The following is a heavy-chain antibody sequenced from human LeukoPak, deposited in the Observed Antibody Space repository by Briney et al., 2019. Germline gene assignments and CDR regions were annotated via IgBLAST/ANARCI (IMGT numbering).Heavy chain of an antibody. Sequence: PGRSLRLSCAASGFTFSNAWMSWVRQAPGKGLEWVVRIKSKTDGGTTDYAAPVKGRFTISRDDSKNTVYLQMNSLNTEDTAVYYCTTDHMNYYDSISDSFFDYWGQGTLVTVSS. CDR1: GFTFSNAW. J-gene: IGHJ4*02. CDR3: TTDHMNYYDSISDSFFDY. D-gene: IGHD3-22*01. CDR2: IKSKTDGGTT. V-gene: IGHV3-15*01.